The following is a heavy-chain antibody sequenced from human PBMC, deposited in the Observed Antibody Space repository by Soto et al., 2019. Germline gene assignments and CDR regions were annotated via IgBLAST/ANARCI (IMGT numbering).Heavy chain of an antibody. CDR1: GFSLSTSGVG. CDR3: AHCYYDILTGYEPWFDP. Sequence: QSGPTLVKPTQTLTLTCTFSGFSLSTSGVGVGWIRQPPGKALEWLALIYWDDDKRYSPSLKSRLTITKDTSKNQVVLTMTNMDPVDTATYYCAHCYYDILTGYEPWFDPWGQGTLVTVSS. D-gene: IGHD3-9*01. CDR2: IYWDDDK. V-gene: IGHV2-5*02. J-gene: IGHJ5*02.